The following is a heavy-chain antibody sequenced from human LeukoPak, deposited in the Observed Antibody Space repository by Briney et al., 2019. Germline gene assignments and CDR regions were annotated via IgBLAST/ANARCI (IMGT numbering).Heavy chain of an antibody. CDR3: AEAVFEDYFDY. J-gene: IGHJ4*02. V-gene: IGHV3-66*01. Sequence: GGSLRLSCAASGFTFSDYYMSWIRQAPGKGLEWVSVIYSGGSTYYADSVKGRFTISRDNSKNTLYLQMNSLRAEDTAVYYCAEAVFEDYFDYWGQGTLVTVSS. CDR2: IYSGGST. CDR1: GFTFSDYY.